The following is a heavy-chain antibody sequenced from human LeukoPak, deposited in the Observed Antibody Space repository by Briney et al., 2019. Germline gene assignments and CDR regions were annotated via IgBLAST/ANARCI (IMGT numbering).Heavy chain of an antibody. CDR1: GFTFSSYA. D-gene: IGHD5-18*01. Sequence: PGGSLRLSCAASGFTFSSYAMHWVRQAPGKGLEWVAVISYDGSNKYYADSVKGRFTISRDNSKNTLYLQMNSLRAEDTAVYYCARGWSGYSYSPATYFDYWGQGTLVTVSS. CDR3: ARGWSGYSYSPATYFDY. V-gene: IGHV3-30-3*01. J-gene: IGHJ4*02. CDR2: ISYDGSNK.